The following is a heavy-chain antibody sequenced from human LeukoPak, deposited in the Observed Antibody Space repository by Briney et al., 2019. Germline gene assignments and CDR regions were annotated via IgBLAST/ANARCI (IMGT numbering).Heavy chain of an antibody. CDR3: ARDPSSTSGPFDY. Sequence: ASVKVSCKASGYTFTGYYMHWVRQAPGQGLEWMEWVNPNSGGTNYAQKFQGRVTMTRDTSISTAYMELSRLRSDDTAVYYCARDPSSTSGPFDYWGQGTLVTVSS. V-gene: IGHV1-2*02. CDR1: GYTFTGYY. J-gene: IGHJ4*02. CDR2: VNPNSGGT. D-gene: IGHD2-2*01.